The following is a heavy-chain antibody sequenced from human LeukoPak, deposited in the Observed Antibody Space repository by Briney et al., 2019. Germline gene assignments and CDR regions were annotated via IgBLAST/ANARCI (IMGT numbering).Heavy chain of an antibody. D-gene: IGHD3-9*01. V-gene: IGHV3-9*01. CDR3: AKDQDYDILTGYTFDY. Sequence: PGGSLRLSCAASGFTFDDYAMHWVRQAPGKGLEWVSGISWNSGSIGYADSVKGRFTISRDNAKNSLYLQMNSLRAEDTALYYCAKDQDYDILTGYTFDYWGQGTLVTVSS. CDR1: GFTFDDYA. CDR2: ISWNSGSI. J-gene: IGHJ4*02.